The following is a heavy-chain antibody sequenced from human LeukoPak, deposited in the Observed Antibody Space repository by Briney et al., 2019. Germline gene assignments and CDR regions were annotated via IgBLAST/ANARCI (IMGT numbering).Heavy chain of an antibody. D-gene: IGHD5-12*01. J-gene: IGHJ4*02. V-gene: IGHV3-64D*06. Sequence: AGGSLRLSCSASGFTFSSYAMRWVRQAPGKGLEYVSAISSNGGNTYYTDSVKGRFTISRDNSKNTLYLQMSSLRAEDTAVYYCVKDLRGYSGSDPTDYWGQGTLVTVSS. CDR2: ISSNGGNT. CDR1: GFTFSSYA. CDR3: VKDLRGYSGSDPTDY.